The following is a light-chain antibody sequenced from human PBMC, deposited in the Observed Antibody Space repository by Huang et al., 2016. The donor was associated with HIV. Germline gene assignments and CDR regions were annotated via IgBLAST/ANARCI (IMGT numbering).Light chain of an antibody. CDR3: IQGTHWPPYT. CDR1: QSLDYSDGNTY. J-gene: IGKJ2*01. CDR2: NVF. Sequence: DVVLNQSPLSLPVTLGQSASISCRSSQSLDYSDGNTYLSWFHQRPGQSPRRLIYNVFKRDSCVPDRFSGSGSGTDFTLKISRVEAEDVGIYYCIQGTHWPPYTFGQGTKLEI. V-gene: IGKV2-30*01.